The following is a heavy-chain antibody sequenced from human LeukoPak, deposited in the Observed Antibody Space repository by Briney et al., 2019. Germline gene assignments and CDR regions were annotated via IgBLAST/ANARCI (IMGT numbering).Heavy chain of an antibody. V-gene: IGHV1-46*01. CDR2: INPSGGST. CDR3: ARDSALYYDSSGYYPQGNFDY. D-gene: IGHD3-22*01. CDR1: GYTFTSYY. J-gene: IGHJ4*02. Sequence: ASVKVSCKASGYTFTSYYMHWVRQAPGQGLEWMGIINPSGGSTSYAQKVQGRVTMTRDTSTSTVYMELSSLRSEDTAVYYCARDSALYYDSSGYYPQGNFDYWGQGTLVTVSS.